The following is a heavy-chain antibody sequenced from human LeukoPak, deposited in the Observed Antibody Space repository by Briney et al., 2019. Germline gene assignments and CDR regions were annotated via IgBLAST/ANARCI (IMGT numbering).Heavy chain of an antibody. CDR2: IRYDGSNK. CDR3: AKAPYYDILTGLDY. CDR1: GFTFSSYG. D-gene: IGHD3-9*01. Sequence: GGSLRLSCAASGFTFSSYGMHWVRQAPGKGLEWVAFIRYDGSNKHYADSVKGRFTISRDNSKNTLYLQMNSLRAEDTAVYYCAKAPYYDILTGLDYWGQGTLVTVSS. V-gene: IGHV3-30*02. J-gene: IGHJ4*02.